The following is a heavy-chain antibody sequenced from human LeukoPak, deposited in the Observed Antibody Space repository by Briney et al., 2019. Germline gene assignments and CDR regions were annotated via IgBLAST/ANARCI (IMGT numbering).Heavy chain of an antibody. J-gene: IGHJ4*02. CDR2: INPSTGGT. CDR1: GYTFTGYY. CDR3: ARGVEDYGDYRVYYFDY. V-gene: IGHV1-2*06. D-gene: IGHD4-17*01. Sequence: ASVKVSCKASGYTFTGYYIHWVRQAPGQGLEWMGRINPSTGGTNYAQSFQGRVTMTRDTSISTAYMEVSGLKSDDTAVYYCARGVEDYGDYRVYYFDYWGQGTLVTVSS.